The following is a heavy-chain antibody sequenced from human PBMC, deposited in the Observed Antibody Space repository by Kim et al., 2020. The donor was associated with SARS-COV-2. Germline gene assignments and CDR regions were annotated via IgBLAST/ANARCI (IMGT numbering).Heavy chain of an antibody. CDR2: ISGSGGST. V-gene: IGHV3-23*01. CDR1: GFTFSSYA. Sequence: GGSLRLSCAASGFTFSSYAMSWVRQAPGKGLEWVSAISGSGGSTYYADSVKGRFTISRDNSKNTLYLQMNSLRAEDTAVYYCAKDLDTAMAYYYYYGMDVWGQGTTVTVSS. J-gene: IGHJ6*02. CDR3: AKDLDTAMAYYYYYGMDV. D-gene: IGHD5-18*01.